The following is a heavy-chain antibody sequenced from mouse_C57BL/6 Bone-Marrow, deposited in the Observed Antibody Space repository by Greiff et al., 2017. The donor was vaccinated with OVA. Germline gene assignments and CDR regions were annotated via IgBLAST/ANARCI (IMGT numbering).Heavy chain of an antibody. CDR2: IDPETGGT. D-gene: IGHD1-1*01. Sequence: QVQLQQSGAELVRPGASVTLSCKASGYTFTDYEMHWVKQTPVHGLEWIGAIDPETGGTAYNQKFKGKAILTADKSSSTAYMELRSLTSEDSAVYYCTVITTVRGYFDYWGQGTTLTVSS. J-gene: IGHJ2*01. V-gene: IGHV1-15*01. CDR3: TVITTVRGYFDY. CDR1: GYTFTDYE.